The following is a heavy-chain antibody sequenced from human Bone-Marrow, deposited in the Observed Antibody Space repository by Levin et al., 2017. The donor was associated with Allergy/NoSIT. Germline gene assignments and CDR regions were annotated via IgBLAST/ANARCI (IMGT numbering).Heavy chain of an antibody. CDR2: IYSGGST. V-gene: IGHV3-66*01. Sequence: GGSLRLSCAVSGFTVSSHYMSWVRQAPGKGLEWVSIIYSGGSTYYADSVKGRFTISRDISKNTLYLQMNSQRVEDTAMYYCARDPEGIAAPPTTFWGQGTLVTVSA. CDR1: GFTVSSHY. J-gene: IGHJ4*02. D-gene: IGHD6-25*01. CDR3: ARDPEGIAAPPTTF.